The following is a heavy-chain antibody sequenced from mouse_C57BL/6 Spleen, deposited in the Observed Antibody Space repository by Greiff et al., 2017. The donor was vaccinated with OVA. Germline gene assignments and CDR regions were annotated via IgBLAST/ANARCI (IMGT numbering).Heavy chain of an antibody. CDR2: IDPSDSYT. Sequence: QVQLQQPGAELVMPGASVKLSCKASGYTFTSYWMHWVKQRPGQGLEWIGEIDPSDSYTNYNQKFKGKSTLTVDKSSSTAYMPLSSLTSEDSAVDYCALDCYVSSCGLCAYWGQGTLVTVSA. D-gene: IGHD1-1*01. J-gene: IGHJ3*01. V-gene: IGHV1-69*01. CDR3: ALDCYVSSCGLCAY. CDR1: GYTFTSYW.